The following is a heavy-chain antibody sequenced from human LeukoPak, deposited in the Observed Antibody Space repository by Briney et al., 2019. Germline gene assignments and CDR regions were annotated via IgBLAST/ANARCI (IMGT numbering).Heavy chain of an antibody. CDR3: ARESGSYQYYFDY. V-gene: IGHV4-4*07. Sequence: SETLSLTCTVSGGSISTYYWTWLRQPAGKGLEWIGRIYSSGTTNYNPSLKSRVTMSVDTSEKQFSLKLSSVTAADTAVYYCARESGSYQYYFDYWGQGTLVTVSS. D-gene: IGHD1-26*01. J-gene: IGHJ4*02. CDR2: IYSSGTT. CDR1: GGSISTYY.